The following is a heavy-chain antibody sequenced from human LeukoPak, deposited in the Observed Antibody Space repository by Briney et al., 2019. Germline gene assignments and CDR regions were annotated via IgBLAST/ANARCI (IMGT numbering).Heavy chain of an antibody. J-gene: IGHJ4*02. CDR2: IIPIFGTA. CDR1: GGTFSSYA. V-gene: IGHV1-69*06. Sequence: GASVKVSCKASGGTFSSYAISWVRQAPGQGLEWMGGIIPIFGTANYAQKFQGRVTITADKSTSTAYMELSSLRSEDTAVYYCARDLAHYDILTGSGEDFDYWGQGTLVTVSS. D-gene: IGHD3-9*01. CDR3: ARDLAHYDILTGSGEDFDY.